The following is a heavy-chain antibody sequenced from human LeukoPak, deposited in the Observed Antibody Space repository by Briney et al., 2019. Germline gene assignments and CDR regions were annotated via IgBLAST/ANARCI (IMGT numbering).Heavy chain of an antibody. CDR2: NSAYNANT. CDR1: GYTFTNYG. D-gene: IGHD6-19*01. V-gene: IGHV1-18*01. CDR3: ARETPDSSGWD. J-gene: IGHJ4*02. Sequence: ASVKVSCKASGYTFTNYGISWVRQAPGRGLEWMGWNSAYNANTNFAQKLQGRVTMTTDTSTSTAYMELRSLRSDDTAVYYCARETPDSSGWDWGQGTLVTVSS.